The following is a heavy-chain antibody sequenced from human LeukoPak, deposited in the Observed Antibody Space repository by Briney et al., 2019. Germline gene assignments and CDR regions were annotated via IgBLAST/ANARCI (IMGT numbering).Heavy chain of an antibody. J-gene: IGHJ5*02. CDR2: LYNRDIT. V-gene: IGHV4-39*01. CDR3: AVQESGDYKNWFDP. Sequence: SETLSLTCSVSGASITSLTYYWGWLRQTPGKGLERIGSLYNRDITYYSPSLESRVAISGDTSKNQFSLSLTPVTAADTGLYFCAVQESGDYKNWFDPWGQGTQVIVS. CDR1: GASITSLTYY. D-gene: IGHD3-22*01.